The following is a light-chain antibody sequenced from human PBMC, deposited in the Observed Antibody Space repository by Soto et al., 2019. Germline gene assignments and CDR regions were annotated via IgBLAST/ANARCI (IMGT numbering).Light chain of an antibody. V-gene: IGLV2-14*01. CDR1: SSDIGGYNY. J-gene: IGLJ2*01. CDR3: SSFRSTTTL. CDR2: EVS. Sequence: QSALTQPASVSGSPGQSITISCTGTSSDIGGYNYVSWYQQHPGKAPKLMIYEVSNRPSGVSNRFSGSKSGNTASLTISGLQAEDEADYYCSSFRSTTTLFGGGNKVTVL.